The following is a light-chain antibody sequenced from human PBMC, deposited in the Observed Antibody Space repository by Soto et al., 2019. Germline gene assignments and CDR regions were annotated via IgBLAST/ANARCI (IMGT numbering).Light chain of an antibody. CDR3: SSYTSSSTAGVL. Sequence: QSVLTQPASVSGSLGQSITISCTGTSSDVGGYNYVSWYQQHPGKAPKLMIYDVSNRPSGVSNRFSGSKSGNTASLTISGLQAEDEADYYCSSYTSSSTAGVLFGGGTKVTVL. V-gene: IGLV2-14*01. CDR2: DVS. J-gene: IGLJ2*01. CDR1: SSDVGGYNY.